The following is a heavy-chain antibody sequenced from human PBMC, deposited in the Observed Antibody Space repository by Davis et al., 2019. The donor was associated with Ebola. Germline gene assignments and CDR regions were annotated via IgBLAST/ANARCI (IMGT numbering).Heavy chain of an antibody. V-gene: IGHV1-69*04. CDR1: GGTFSSYT. CDR3: ARDSVNGCSGGSCSLDY. J-gene: IGHJ4*02. Sequence: SVKVSCKASGGTFSSYTISWVRQAPGQGLEWMGRIIPILGIANYAQKFQGRVTITADKSTSTAYMELSSLRSEDTAVYYCARDSVNGCSGGSCSLDYWGQGTLVTVSS. D-gene: IGHD2-15*01. CDR2: IIPILGIA.